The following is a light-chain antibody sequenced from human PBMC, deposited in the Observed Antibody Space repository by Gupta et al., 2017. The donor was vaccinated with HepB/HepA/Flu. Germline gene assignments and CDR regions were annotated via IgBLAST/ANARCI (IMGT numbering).Light chain of an antibody. CDR2: DAS. V-gene: IGKV3-11*01. CDR1: QSVSSY. Sequence: EIVLTQSPATLSLSPGERATLSCRASQSVSSYLAWYQQKPGQAPRLLIYDASNRATGIPARFSGSGSGTYFTLTISSLEPEDFTVYYCQQRSNWQTFGQGTKVEIK. CDR3: QQRSNWQT. J-gene: IGKJ1*01.